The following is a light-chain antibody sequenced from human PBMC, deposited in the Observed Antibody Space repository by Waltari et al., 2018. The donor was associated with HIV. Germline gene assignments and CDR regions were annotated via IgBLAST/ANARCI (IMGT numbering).Light chain of an antibody. CDR1: SSNVGSDDL. J-gene: IGLJ1*01. V-gene: IGLV2-23*01. CDR3: CSCPRIGIRYV. Sequence: QSALTQPASVSGSPGQSITISCTGTSSNVGSDDLVSWYQQHPGEAPKLTIYEGTSRPSGVSNRFSGSKSGNPASLTISGLQAEGEADYYCCSCPRIGIRYVFGTGTKVTVL. CDR2: EGT.